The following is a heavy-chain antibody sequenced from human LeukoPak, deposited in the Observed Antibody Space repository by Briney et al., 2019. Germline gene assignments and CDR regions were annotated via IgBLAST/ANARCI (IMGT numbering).Heavy chain of an antibody. CDR1: RYTFTGYY. D-gene: IGHD3-10*01. Sequence: EASVKVSCKASRYTFTGYYMHWVRQAPGQGLEWMGWINPNSGGTNYAQKFQGWVTMTRDTSISTAYMELSRLRSDDTAVYYCATTISDGYYYGSGNVAFDIWGQGTMVTVSS. CDR3: ATTISDGYYYGSGNVAFDI. V-gene: IGHV1-2*04. CDR2: INPNSGGT. J-gene: IGHJ3*02.